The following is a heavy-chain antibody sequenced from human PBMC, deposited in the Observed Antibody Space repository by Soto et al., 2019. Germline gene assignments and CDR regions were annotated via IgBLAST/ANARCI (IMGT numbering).Heavy chain of an antibody. CDR2: IWYDGSNK. CDR1: GFTFSSYG. D-gene: IGHD2-21*02. CDR3: ARAGGNSVYYGMDV. V-gene: IGHV3-33*01. Sequence: GGSLRLSCAASGFTFSSYGMHWVRQAPGKGLEWVAVIWYDGSNKYYAHSVKGRFTISRDNSKNTLYLQMNSLRAEDTAVYYCARAGGNSVYYGMDVWGQGTTVTVSS. J-gene: IGHJ6*02.